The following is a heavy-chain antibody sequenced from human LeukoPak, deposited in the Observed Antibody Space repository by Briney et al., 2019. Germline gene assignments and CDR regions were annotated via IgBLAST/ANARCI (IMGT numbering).Heavy chain of an antibody. J-gene: IGHJ5*02. D-gene: IGHD3-22*01. CDR3: ARDRSITMIVENWFDP. Sequence: PSETLSLTCIVSGGSINSNSYYWGWIRQPPGKGLEWIGGIYYSGSTYYNPSLKSRVTISVDTSKNQFSLKLSSVTAADTAVYYCARDRSITMIVENWFDPWGQGTLVTVSS. V-gene: IGHV4-39*07. CDR2: IYYSGST. CDR1: GGSINSNSYY.